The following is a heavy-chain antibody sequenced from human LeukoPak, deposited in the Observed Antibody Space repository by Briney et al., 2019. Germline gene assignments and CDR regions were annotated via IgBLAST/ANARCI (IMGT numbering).Heavy chain of an antibody. V-gene: IGHV3-23*01. CDR2: ISGSGGNT. CDR1: GFTFSTDV. CDR3: ARGADHGGSYYPD. Sequence: GGSLRLSCPASGFTFSTDVMSWVRQAPGKGLECVSAISGSGGNTYYADSVKGRFTISRDNAKNTLFLQMSSLRVEDTAVYYCARGADHGGSYYPDWGQGTRVTVSS. J-gene: IGHJ4*02. D-gene: IGHD3-10*01.